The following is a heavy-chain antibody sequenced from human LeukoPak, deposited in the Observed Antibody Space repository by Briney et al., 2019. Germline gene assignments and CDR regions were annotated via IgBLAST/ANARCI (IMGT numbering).Heavy chain of an antibody. D-gene: IGHD1-26*01. CDR1: GFTFSSYN. V-gene: IGHV3-21*01. CDR3: AMTLVGTTTVDY. Sequence: PGGSLRLSCAASGFTFSSYNMNWVSQAPGKGLEWVSSISTSDSYIYYADSVKGRFTISRDNAKNSLYLQMNSLRAEDTAVYYCAMTLVGTTTVDYWGQGTLVTVSS. J-gene: IGHJ4*02. CDR2: ISTSDSYI.